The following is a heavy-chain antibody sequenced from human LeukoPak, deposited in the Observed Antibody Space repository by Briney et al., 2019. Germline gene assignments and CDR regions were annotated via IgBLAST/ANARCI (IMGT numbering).Heavy chain of an antibody. CDR2: IYSGGST. Sequence: GGSLRLSCAASGFTVSSNYMSWVRQAPGKGLEWVSVIYSGGSTYYADSVKGRFTISRDNFKNTLYLQMNSLRAEDTAVYYCARDSRGDISNWGQGTLVTVSS. CDR1: GFTVSSNY. V-gene: IGHV3-53*01. D-gene: IGHD3-10*01. CDR3: ARDSRGDISN. J-gene: IGHJ4*02.